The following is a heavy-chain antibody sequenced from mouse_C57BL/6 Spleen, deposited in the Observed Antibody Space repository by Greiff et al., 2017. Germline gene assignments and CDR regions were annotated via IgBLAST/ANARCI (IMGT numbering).Heavy chain of an antibody. CDR2: IDPETGGT. V-gene: IGHV1-15*01. Sequence: VQLQESGAELVRPGASVTLSCKASGYTFTDYEMHWVKQTPVHGLEWIGAIDPETGGTAYNQKFKGKAILTADTSSSTAYMELRSLTSEDSAVYYCTRSGYDYDDAMDYWGQGTSVTVSS. D-gene: IGHD2-4*01. CDR1: GYTFTDYE. CDR3: TRSGYDYDDAMDY. J-gene: IGHJ4*01.